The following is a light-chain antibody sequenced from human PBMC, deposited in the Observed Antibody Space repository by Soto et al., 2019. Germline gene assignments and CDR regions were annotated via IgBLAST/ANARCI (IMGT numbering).Light chain of an antibody. CDR1: QSVSSSY. Sequence: EIVLTQSPGTLSLSPGERATLSCRASQSVSSSYLAWYQQKPGQAPRRLIYGASSRATGIPDRFSGSGSGTDVTLTISRLEPEDFAVYYCQHREFTFGPGTKVDIK. V-gene: IGKV3-20*01. CDR3: QHREFT. J-gene: IGKJ3*01. CDR2: GAS.